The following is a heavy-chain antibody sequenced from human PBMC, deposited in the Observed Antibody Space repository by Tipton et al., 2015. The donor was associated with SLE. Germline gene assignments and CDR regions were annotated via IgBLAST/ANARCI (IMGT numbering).Heavy chain of an antibody. CDR2: INHSGST. Sequence: TLSLTCAVYGGSFRGYYCSWVRPPPGKGRGGVGEINHSGSTNYNPSLKSRVTISVDTSKNQFSLKLTSLTAVDTAVYYCARGLYGDEPGYWGQGTLVTVSS. J-gene: IGHJ4*02. CDR3: ARGLYGDEPGY. CDR1: GGSFRGYY. D-gene: IGHD4-17*01. V-gene: IGHV4-34*01.